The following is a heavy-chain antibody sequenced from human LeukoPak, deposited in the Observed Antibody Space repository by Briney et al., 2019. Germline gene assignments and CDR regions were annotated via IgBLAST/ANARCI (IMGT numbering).Heavy chain of an antibody. CDR1: GYTYTDHY. CDR3: ASRRVVGGSGYAFHI. V-gene: IGHV1-69-2*01. J-gene: IGHJ3*02. D-gene: IGHD3-3*01. CDR2: LDPENGRT. Sequence: GASVKVSCKASGYTYTDHYMHWIQEAPGKGLEWVGLLDPENGRTIYSENFQGRVTMTADTSIDTAYMELSSLTSDDTAVYYCASRRVVGGSGYAFHIWGQGTSVIVSS.